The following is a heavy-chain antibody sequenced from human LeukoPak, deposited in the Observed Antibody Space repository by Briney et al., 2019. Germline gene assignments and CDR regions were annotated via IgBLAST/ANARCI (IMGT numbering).Heavy chain of an antibody. V-gene: IGHV3-53*01. CDR3: ARNSGELGA. CDR1: GFTVSNNY. CDR2: IYSGGGT. Sequence: GGSLRLSCAASGFTVSNNYMSWVRRAAGKGLEWVSLIYSGGGTYYADSVKGRFAISRDNSKNTLYLQMNSPRAEDTAVYYCARNSGELGAWGQGTLVTVSS. J-gene: IGHJ5*02. D-gene: IGHD2-21*01.